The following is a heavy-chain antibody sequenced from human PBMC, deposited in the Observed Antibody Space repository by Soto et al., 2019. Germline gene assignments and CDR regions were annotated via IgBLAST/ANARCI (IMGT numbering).Heavy chain of an antibody. Sequence: QVQLVQSGAEVKKPGSSVKVSCKASGGTFSSYAISWVRQAPGQGLEWMGGIIPIFGTANYAQKFQGRVTITADESTSTAYMELSSLRSEDTAVYYWARGGRWLQSSGLNWYFDLWGRGTLVTVSS. CDR1: GGTFSSYA. CDR2: IIPIFGTA. V-gene: IGHV1-69*12. CDR3: ARGGRWLQSSGLNWYFDL. D-gene: IGHD5-12*01. J-gene: IGHJ2*01.